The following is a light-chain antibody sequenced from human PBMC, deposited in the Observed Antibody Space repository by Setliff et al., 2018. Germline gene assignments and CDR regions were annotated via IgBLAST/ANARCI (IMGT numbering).Light chain of an antibody. CDR1: SSDIGDSNY. Sequence: QSVLAQPASVSGSPGQSITIPCTGASSDIGDSNYVSWYQQHPGKAPKLIIYDVSDRPSGVSHRFSGSKSGNTASLTISGLLAEDEADYCSSYTTSSTWVFGTGTKVTVL. V-gene: IGLV2-14*01. CDR3: SSYTTSSTWV. CDR2: DVS. J-gene: IGLJ1*01.